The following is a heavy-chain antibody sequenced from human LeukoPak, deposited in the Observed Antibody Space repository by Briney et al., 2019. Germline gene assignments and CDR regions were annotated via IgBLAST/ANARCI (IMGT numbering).Heavy chain of an antibody. J-gene: IGHJ3*02. D-gene: IGHD2-2*02. CDR1: GFTVSSNY. CDR3: AREGCSSTSCYTALDI. CDR2: IYSGGST. Sequence: PGGSLRLSCAASGFTVSSNYMSWVRQPPGKGLEWVSLIYSGGSTYYAESVKGRFTISRDNSKNTLYLQMNSLRAEDTAVYYCAREGCSSTSCYTALDIWGQGTMVTVSS. V-gene: IGHV3-66*01.